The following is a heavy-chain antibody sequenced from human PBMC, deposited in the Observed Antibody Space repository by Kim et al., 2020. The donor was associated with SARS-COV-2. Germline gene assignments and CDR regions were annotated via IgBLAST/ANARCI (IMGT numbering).Heavy chain of an antibody. V-gene: IGHV3-23*01. Sequence: GGSLRLSCAASGFTFSRRAMSWVRQAPGKGLEWVSVISGSSDKTQYADSVKGRFAVSRDDSKNTLYLQMNSLRADDTAVYYCASHKGDFWTAWDYWGQGTLVTVSS. CDR3: ASHKGDFWTAWDY. CDR2: ISGSSDKT. D-gene: IGHD3-3*01. CDR1: GFTFSRRA. J-gene: IGHJ4*02.